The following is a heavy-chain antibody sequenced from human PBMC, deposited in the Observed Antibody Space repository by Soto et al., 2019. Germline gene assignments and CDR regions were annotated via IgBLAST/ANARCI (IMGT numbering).Heavy chain of an antibody. CDR3: ARERYYDSSGGFYYYYGMDV. CDR1: GGTFSSYA. D-gene: IGHD3-22*01. Sequence: GASVKVSCKASGGTFSSYAISWVRQAPGQGLEWMGGIIPIFGTANYAQKFQGRVTITADESTSTAYMELSSLRSGDTAVYYCARERYYDSSGGFYYYYGMDVWGQGTTVTVSS. V-gene: IGHV1-69*13. J-gene: IGHJ6*02. CDR2: IIPIFGTA.